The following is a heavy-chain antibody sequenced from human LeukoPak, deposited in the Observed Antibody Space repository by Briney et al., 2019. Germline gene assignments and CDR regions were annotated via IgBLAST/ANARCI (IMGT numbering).Heavy chain of an antibody. Sequence: GGSLRLSCAAAGVTFTTYWMHWARQAPGKGLVWVSRINSDGSSTTYADSVRGRFTISRDNAKNTLYLQMNSLGDDDTAVYYCARAAPRGENYLHNYSDDWGQPSLATVSS. CDR2: INSDGSST. D-gene: IGHD1-7*01. J-gene: IGHJ4*01. V-gene: IGHV3-74*01. CDR3: ARAAPRGENYLHNYSDD. CDR1: GVTFTTYW.